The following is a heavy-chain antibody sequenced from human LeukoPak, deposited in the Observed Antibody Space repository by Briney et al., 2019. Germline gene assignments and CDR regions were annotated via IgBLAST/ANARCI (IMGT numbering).Heavy chain of an antibody. V-gene: IGHV3-7*01. CDR1: GFTFSSYW. Sequence: PGGSLRLSCAASGFTFSSYWMSWVRQAPGKGLEWVAKIKQDGSENYYVDSVKGRFTISRDNAKNSLYLQMNSLRAEDTAVYYCARGNAKMATLDYWGQGTLVTVSS. CDR2: IKQDGSEN. J-gene: IGHJ4*02. CDR3: ARGNAKMATLDY. D-gene: IGHD5-24*01.